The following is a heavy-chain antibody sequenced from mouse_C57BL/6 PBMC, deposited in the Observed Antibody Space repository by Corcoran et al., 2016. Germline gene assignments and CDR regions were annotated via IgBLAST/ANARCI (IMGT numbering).Heavy chain of an antibody. V-gene: IGHV1-26*01. CDR1: GYTFTDYY. J-gene: IGHJ2*01. Sequence: EVQLQQSGPELVKPGASVKISCKASGYTFTDYYMNWVKQSHGKSLEWIGDINPNNGGTSYNQKFKGKATLTVDKSSSTAYLELRSLTSEDSAVYYCARSVYYGGFDYWGQGATLTVSS. CDR2: INPNNGGT. CDR3: ARSVYYGGFDY. D-gene: IGHD2-1*01.